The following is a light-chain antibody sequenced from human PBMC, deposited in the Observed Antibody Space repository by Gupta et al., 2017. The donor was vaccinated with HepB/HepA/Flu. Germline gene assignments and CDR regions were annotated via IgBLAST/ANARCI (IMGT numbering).Light chain of an antibody. CDR2: NNI. J-gene: IGLJ2*01. CDR3: ATWDDSLNAVV. V-gene: IGLV1-44*01. Sequence: QSVLTQPPSASGTPGQRVTISCSGSSSNIGSNTVTWYQQLPGTAPKLLIYNNIHRPSGVPDRFSGSKSGTSASLTISGLQAEDEADYYCATWDDSLNAVVFGGGTKLTGL. CDR1: SSNIGSNT.